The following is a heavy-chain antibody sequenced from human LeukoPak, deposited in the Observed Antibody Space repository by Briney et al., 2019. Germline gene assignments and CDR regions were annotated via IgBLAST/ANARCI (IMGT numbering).Heavy chain of an antibody. V-gene: IGHV3-7*03. CDR2: IKQDGSEK. D-gene: IGHD3-10*01. CDR3: ARDSHFGEPQDSYGRDL. CDR1: GFTFSSYW. J-gene: IGHJ6*01. Sequence: GGSLRLSCAASGFTFSSYWMSWVRQAPGKGLEWVANIKQDGSEKYYVDSVKGRFTISRDNTKNSLYLEMNSLRAEDTAVYYCARDSHFGEPQDSYGRDLWGQGTTVTVSS.